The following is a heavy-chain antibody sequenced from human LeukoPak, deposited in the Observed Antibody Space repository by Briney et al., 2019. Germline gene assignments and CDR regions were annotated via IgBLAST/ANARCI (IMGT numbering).Heavy chain of an antibody. CDR2: IYYSGST. CDR1: GGSISRYY. V-gene: IGHV4-59*01. D-gene: IGHD3-9*01. J-gene: IGHJ4*02. Sequence: PSETLSLTCTVSGGSISRYYWSWIRQPPGKGLEWIGHIYYSGSTNYNPSLKSRVTISVDTSKNQFSLKLSSVTAADTAVYYCASVKEGYWGQGTLVTVSS. CDR3: ASVKEGY.